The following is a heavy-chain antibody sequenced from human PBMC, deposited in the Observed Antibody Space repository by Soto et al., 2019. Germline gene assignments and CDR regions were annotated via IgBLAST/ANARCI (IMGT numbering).Heavy chain of an antibody. CDR2: IYYSGNT. CDR1: GGSISSGGSY. J-gene: IGHJ4*02. CDR3: VRYCSTTKCPFDY. D-gene: IGHD2-2*01. V-gene: IGHV4-30-4*01. Sequence: PXATLSLPCTVSGGSISSGGSYWGWIRQPPGKGLEWIGYIYYSGNTYFNPSLKSRVTLSVDTSKNQFSLNLSSVTAADTAVYYCVRYCSTTKCPFDYWGQGTLVTVSS.